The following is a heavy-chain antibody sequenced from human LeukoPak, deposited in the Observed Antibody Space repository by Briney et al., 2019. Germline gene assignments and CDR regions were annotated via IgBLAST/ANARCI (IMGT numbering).Heavy chain of an antibody. J-gene: IGHJ4*01. CDR3: ARIGHDLYQTFGF. CDR1: GFTFSIYS. V-gene: IGHV3-7*03. CDR2: IHQHGSKE. D-gene: IGHD2-2*01. Sequence: QSGGSLRLSCAASGFTFSIYSMNWVRQAPGKGLEWVANIHQHGSKENYLDSVKGRFTISRDNAKSSIYLQMNSLRAEDTAIYYCARIGHDLYQTFGFWGNGNLITVSS.